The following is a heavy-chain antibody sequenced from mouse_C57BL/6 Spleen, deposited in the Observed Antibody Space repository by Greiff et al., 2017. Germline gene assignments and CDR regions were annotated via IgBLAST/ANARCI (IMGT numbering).Heavy chain of an antibody. Sequence: QVQLKESGAELVRPGASVTLSCKASGYTFTDYEMHWVKQTPVHGLEWIGAIDPETGGTAYNQKFKGKAILTADKSSSTAYMELRSLTYEDSAVYYCTRFDDYDETWFAYWGQGTLVNVSA. CDR1: GYTFTDYE. D-gene: IGHD2-4*01. CDR2: IDPETGGT. J-gene: IGHJ3*01. CDR3: TRFDDYDETWFAY. V-gene: IGHV1-15*01.